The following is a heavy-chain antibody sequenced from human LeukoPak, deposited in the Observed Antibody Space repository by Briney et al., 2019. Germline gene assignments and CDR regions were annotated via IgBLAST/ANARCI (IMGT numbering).Heavy chain of an antibody. D-gene: IGHD5-12*01. CDR3: ARLATNDGLDI. CDR2: TFYRSKWNN. Sequence: SQTLSLTRAISGDSVSSKSAAWNWIRQSPSSGLEWLGRTFYRSKWNNDYAVSVRSRLTIKPDTSKNQFSLQLNSVTPEDTAVYYCARLATNDGLDIWGQGTMVTVSS. V-gene: IGHV6-1*01. J-gene: IGHJ3*02. CDR1: GDSVSSKSAA.